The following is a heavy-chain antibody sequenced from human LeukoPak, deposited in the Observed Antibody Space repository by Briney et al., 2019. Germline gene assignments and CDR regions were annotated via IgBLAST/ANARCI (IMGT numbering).Heavy chain of an antibody. CDR3: ARHLVYGSGTQPYFDY. D-gene: IGHD3-10*01. CDR2: VFYSGST. J-gene: IGHJ4*02. Sequence: SETLSLTCTVSAGSISSYYWSWIRQPPGKGLEWIAYVFYSGSTNYNPSLKSRVTISVDTSKNQFSLKLYSVTAADTAVYYCARHLVYGSGTQPYFDYWGQGTLVTVPS. CDR1: AGSISSYY. V-gene: IGHV4-59*08.